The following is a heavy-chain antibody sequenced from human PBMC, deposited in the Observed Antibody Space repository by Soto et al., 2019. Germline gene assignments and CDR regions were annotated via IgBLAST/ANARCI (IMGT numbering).Heavy chain of an antibody. CDR2: IWYDGSNK. D-gene: IGHD2-15*01. V-gene: IGHV3-33*08. Sequence: QVQLVESGGGVVQPGGSLRLSCTTSGFTFNTYCMHWVRQAPGKGLEWVAIIWYDGSNKYYADSVKGRFTISRDNSKNTLYLKMSSLRAEDTALYYCARADCTGAYCYSWPFNYGVDVWGQGNTVTVSS. CDR3: ARADCTGAYCYSWPFNYGVDV. J-gene: IGHJ6*02. CDR1: GFTFNTYC.